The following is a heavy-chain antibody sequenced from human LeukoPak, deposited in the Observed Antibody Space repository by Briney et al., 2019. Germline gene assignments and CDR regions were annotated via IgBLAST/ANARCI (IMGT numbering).Heavy chain of an antibody. D-gene: IGHD4-23*01. V-gene: IGHV1-18*01. Sequence: ASVTVSCKASGYTFTSYGISWVRQAPGQGLEWMGWISAYNGNTGYAQKFQGRVTMTRDTSISTAYMELSSLTSEDTAVYYCATELRWKDHWGQGTLVTVSS. CDR1: GYTFTSYG. J-gene: IGHJ4*02. CDR2: ISAYNGNT. CDR3: ATELRWKDH.